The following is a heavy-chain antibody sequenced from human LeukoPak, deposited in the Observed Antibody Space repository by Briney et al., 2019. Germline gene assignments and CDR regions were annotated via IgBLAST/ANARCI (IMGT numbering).Heavy chain of an antibody. Sequence: APVKASCKASGYTFTSYVISSVREAAGQGLKGMGWINAYNGNTNYAQKLQGRVTLTTDTSTSTAYMELRSLRSDDTAVYYCARGLEITFRDYDYGMDVWGQGTTVTVSS. CDR3: ARGLEITFRDYDYGMDV. D-gene: IGHD1-1*01. V-gene: IGHV1-18*01. J-gene: IGHJ6*02. CDR1: GYTFTSYV. CDR2: INAYNGNT.